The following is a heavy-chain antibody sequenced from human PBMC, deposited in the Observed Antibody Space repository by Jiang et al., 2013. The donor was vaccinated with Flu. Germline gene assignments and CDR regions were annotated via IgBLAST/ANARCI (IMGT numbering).Heavy chain of an antibody. CDR3: ATLRGSSYDTYLADY. Sequence: QLLESGGGVVQPGGSLRLSCTASGFSFTYYAMYWVRQGPGKGLEWVASIRFDGSEKYYAESVKGRFTISRDNSRNTLYLQMNSLRAEDTSVYYCATLRGSSYDTYLADYWGQGTLVAVSS. CDR2: IRFDGSEK. D-gene: IGHD2-2*01. CDR1: GFSFTYYA. V-gene: IGHV3-30*02. J-gene: IGHJ4*02.